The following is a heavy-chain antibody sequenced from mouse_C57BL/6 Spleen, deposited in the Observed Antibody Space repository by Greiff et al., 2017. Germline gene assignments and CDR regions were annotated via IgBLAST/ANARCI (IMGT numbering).Heavy chain of an antibody. CDR1: GYTFTSYW. V-gene: IGHV1-64*01. Sequence: QVQLQQSGAELVKPGASVKLSCKASGYTFTSYWMHWVKQRPGQGLEWIGMIHPNSGSTNYNEKFKSKATLTVDKSSSTAYMQLSSLTSEDSAVYYCAREDYSNYFDYWGQGTTLTVSS. D-gene: IGHD2-5*01. CDR3: AREDYSNYFDY. J-gene: IGHJ2*01. CDR2: IHPNSGST.